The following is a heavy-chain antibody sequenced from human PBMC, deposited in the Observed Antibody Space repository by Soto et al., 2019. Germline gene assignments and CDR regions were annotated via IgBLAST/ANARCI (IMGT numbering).Heavy chain of an antibody. CDR1: GGSISSSSYY. V-gene: IGHV4-39*01. CDR2: NYYSGST. D-gene: IGHD6-19*01. CDR3: ARLSPGWYADY. Sequence: QLQLQESGPGLVKPSETLSLTCTVSGGSISSSSYYWGWIRQPPGKGLEWIGSNYYSGSTYYNPSLKSRVTRSEDTAKNHCSLKLSSVTAADTAVYYCARLSPGWYADYWGQGTLVTVSS. J-gene: IGHJ4*02.